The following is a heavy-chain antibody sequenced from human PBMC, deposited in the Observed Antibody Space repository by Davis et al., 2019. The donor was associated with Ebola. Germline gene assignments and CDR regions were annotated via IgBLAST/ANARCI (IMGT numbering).Heavy chain of an antibody. CDR3: ARDLKEYYYGMDV. CDR1: GGSISSYY. Sequence: MPSETLSLTCTVSGGSISSYYWSWIRQPPGKGLEWIGYIYYSGSTYYNPSLKSRVTISVDTSKNQFSLKLSSVTAADTAVYYCARDLKEYYYGMDVWGKGTTVTVSS. V-gene: IGHV4-59*12. J-gene: IGHJ6*04. CDR2: IYYSGST.